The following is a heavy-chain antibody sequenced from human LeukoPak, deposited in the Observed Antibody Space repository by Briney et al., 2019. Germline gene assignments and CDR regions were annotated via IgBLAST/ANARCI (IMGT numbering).Heavy chain of an antibody. CDR1: GGSITSSGW. D-gene: IGHD2-21*02. Sequence: SGTLSLTCAVSGGSITSSGWWSWVRQPPGKGLEWIGEIYHSRITHYNPSLKSRLTISVDKSKNQFSLKLSSVTAADTAVYYCAREEVCGGDCYPNPFDYWGQGTLVTVSS. CDR2: IYHSRIT. V-gene: IGHV4-4*02. J-gene: IGHJ4*02. CDR3: AREEVCGGDCYPNPFDY.